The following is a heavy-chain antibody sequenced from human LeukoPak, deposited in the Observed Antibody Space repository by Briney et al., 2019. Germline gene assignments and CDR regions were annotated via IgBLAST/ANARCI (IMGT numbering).Heavy chain of an antibody. CDR3: AREEFLHEIDSSGYFVY. J-gene: IGHJ4*02. Sequence: PSQTLSLTCTVSGGSITGYYWNWIRQPAGQGLEWRGGAYSSGVGIYTPSLTRRVTMSVDTSKNQFSLKLTSLTAADTAVYYCAREEFLHEIDSSGYFVYWGQGTLVTVSS. CDR1: GGSITGYY. CDR2: AYSSGVG. D-gene: IGHD3-22*01. V-gene: IGHV4-4*07.